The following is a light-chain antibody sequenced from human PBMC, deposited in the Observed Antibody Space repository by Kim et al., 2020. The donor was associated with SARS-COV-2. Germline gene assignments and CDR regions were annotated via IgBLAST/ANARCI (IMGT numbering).Light chain of an antibody. CDR3: QQYNNWPPA. J-gene: IGKJ1*01. CDR2: HAS. CDR1: LSISSN. V-gene: IGKV3-15*01. Sequence: VSPGERVTLSCRASLSISSNLAWYQLKPGQPPRLLIYHASSRAAGLPARFTGSGSGTEFTLTISSLQSEDFAVYSCQQYNNWPPAFGQGTKVDIK.